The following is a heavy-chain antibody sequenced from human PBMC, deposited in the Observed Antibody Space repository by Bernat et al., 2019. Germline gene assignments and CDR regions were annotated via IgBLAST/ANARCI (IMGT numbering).Heavy chain of an antibody. J-gene: IGHJ5*02. CDR3: ARRETVAAWFDP. Sequence: QLQLQESGPGLVKPSETLSLTCTVSGGSISSSNYYWGWIRQPPGKGLEWIGSIYYSGSTYYNPSLKSRVTISVDTSKNQFSLKLGSVTAADTAVYYCARRETVAAWFDPWGQGTLVTVSS. D-gene: IGHD6-19*01. CDR1: GGSISSSNYY. V-gene: IGHV4-39*01. CDR2: IYYSGST.